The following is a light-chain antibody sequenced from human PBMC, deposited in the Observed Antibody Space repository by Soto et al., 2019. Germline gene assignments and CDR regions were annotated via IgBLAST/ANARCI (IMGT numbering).Light chain of an antibody. CDR1: QSVLYSSNNNNY. CDR3: QQYYSTPPT. V-gene: IGKV4-1*01. CDR2: WAS. Sequence: DLVMTQSPDSLAVSLGERATINCKSSQSVLYSSNNNNYLAWYQQKPGQPPKLLIYWASTRESGVPDRFSGSGSGTAFTLTISSLQAEDVAVYYCQQYYSTPPTFGQGTRVEI. J-gene: IGKJ1*01.